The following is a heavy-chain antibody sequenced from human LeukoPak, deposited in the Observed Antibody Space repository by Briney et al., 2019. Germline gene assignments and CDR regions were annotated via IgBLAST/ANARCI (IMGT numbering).Heavy chain of an antibody. V-gene: IGHV1-2*04. CDR2: TNPNSGGT. Sequence: VASVKVSCKASGYTFTGYYMHWVRQAPGQGLEWMGWTNPNSGGTNYAQKFQGWVTMTRDTSISTAYMELSRLRSDDTAVYYCAREGPAAIFDYWGQGTLVTVSS. CDR3: AREGPAAIFDY. J-gene: IGHJ4*02. D-gene: IGHD2-2*02. CDR1: GYTFTGYY.